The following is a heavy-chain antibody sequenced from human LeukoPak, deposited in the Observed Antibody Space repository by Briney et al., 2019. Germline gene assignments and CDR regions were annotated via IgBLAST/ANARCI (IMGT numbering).Heavy chain of an antibody. V-gene: IGHV3-15*01. CDR3: TTDAGYTSGWYNY. Sequence: GGSLRLSCAASGFISSNAYMKWVRQAPGKGLEWVGRIKSKTEGGTIDYAGPVKGRFTISRDDSKNMVYLQMNSLKTEDTAVYYCTTDAGYTSGWYNYWGQGILVTVSS. CDR1: GFISSNAY. D-gene: IGHD6-19*01. CDR2: IKSKTEGGTI. J-gene: IGHJ4*02.